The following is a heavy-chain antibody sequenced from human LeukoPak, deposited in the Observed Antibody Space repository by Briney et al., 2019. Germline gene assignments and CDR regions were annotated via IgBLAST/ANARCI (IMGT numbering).Heavy chain of an antibody. V-gene: IGHV1-69*04. D-gene: IGHD3-22*01. CDR1: GGTFSSYA. Sequence: SVKVSCKASGGTFSSYAISWVRQAPGQGLEWMGRIIPILGIANYAQKFQGRVTITADKSTSTAYMELSSLRSEDTAVYYYARHNGGYYDSSGYLASWGQGTLVTVSS. J-gene: IGHJ4*02. CDR3: ARHNGGYYDSSGYLAS. CDR2: IIPILGIA.